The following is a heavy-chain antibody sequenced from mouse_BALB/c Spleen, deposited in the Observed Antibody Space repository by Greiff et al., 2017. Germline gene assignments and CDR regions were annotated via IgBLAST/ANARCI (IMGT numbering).Heavy chain of an antibody. CDR1: GFSLTSYG. D-gene: IGHD2-3*01. Sequence: QVQLKESGPGLVQPSQSLSITCTVSGFSLTSYGVHWVRQSPGKGLEWLGVIWSGGSTDYNAAFISRLSISKDNSKSQVFFKMNSLQANDTAIYYCARNPPDGYYAMDYWGQGTSVTVSS. V-gene: IGHV2-2*02. CDR2: IWSGGST. CDR3: ARNPPDGYYAMDY. J-gene: IGHJ4*01.